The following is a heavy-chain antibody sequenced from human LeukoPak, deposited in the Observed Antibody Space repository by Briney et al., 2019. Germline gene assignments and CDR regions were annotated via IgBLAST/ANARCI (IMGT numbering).Heavy chain of an antibody. V-gene: IGHV3-7*01. CDR3: ARGGSFSSSDFETMGY. CDR1: GFTFSTYW. Sequence: GGSLRLSCGASGFTFSTYWMTWVRQAPGKGLQWVANIKKDGGEKYYVDSVKGRFTISGDNAKNSVDLQMNSLRAEDTAVYYCARGGSFSSSDFETMGYWGQGTLVTVSS. J-gene: IGHJ4*02. D-gene: IGHD2-2*01. CDR2: IKKDGGEK.